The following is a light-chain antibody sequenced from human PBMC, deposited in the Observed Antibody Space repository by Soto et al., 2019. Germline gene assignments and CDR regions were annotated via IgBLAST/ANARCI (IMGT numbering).Light chain of an antibody. CDR3: EAWDDSLYGAV. J-gene: IGLJ2*01. Sequence: QSVLTQPPSASGTPGQRVTISCSGSSSNIGANPINWYQQLPATAPKLLIYNNDQRPSGVPDRFSASKSGTSASLAISGLQSEDEADYYCEAWDDSLYGAVLGGGTKVTVL. CDR2: NND. CDR1: SSNIGANP. V-gene: IGLV1-44*01.